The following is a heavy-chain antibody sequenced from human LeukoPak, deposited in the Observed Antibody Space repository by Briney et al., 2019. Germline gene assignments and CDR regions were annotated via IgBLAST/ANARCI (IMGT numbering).Heavy chain of an antibody. D-gene: IGHD1-26*01. V-gene: IGHV4-38-2*01. CDR1: GYSISSGYY. CDR2: IYHSGST. Sequence: SETLSLTCAVSGYSISSGYYWGWIRQPPGKGLEWIGGIYHSGSTYYNPSLKSRVTISVDTSKNQFSLKLSSVTAADTAVYYCARLIVGGAFDIWGQGTMVTGSS. J-gene: IGHJ3*02. CDR3: ARLIVGGAFDI.